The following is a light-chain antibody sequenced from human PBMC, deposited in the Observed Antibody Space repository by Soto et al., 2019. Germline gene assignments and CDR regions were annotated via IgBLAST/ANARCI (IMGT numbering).Light chain of an antibody. J-gene: IGLJ2*01. CDR1: SSNIGSNP. V-gene: IGLV1-44*01. Sequence: QSVLTQPPSASGTPGQRVTISCSGSSSNIGSNPVIWYQQFPGTAPKLLIYNNIQRPSGVPDRFSGSKSGTSASLAISGLQSEDEADYYCATWDGSLSGVVFGGGTKLTVL. CDR2: NNI. CDR3: ATWDGSLSGVV.